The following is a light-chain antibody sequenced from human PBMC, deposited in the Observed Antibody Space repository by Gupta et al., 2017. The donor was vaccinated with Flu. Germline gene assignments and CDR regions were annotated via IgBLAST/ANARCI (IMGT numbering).Light chain of an antibody. Sequence: PSTLPASAGERATLSCRTSQGVSSNLAWYQQKPGQAPRLLIYGASTRATGIPARFSGSGSGTEFTLTISSLQSEDFAVYYCQQDNNWPLTFGGGTKVEIK. CDR1: QGVSSN. J-gene: IGKJ4*01. CDR3: QQDNNWPLT. CDR2: GAS. V-gene: IGKV3D-15*01.